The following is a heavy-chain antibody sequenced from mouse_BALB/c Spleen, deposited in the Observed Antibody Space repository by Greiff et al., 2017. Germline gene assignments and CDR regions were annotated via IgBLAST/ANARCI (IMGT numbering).Heavy chain of an antibody. V-gene: IGHV1S81*02. Sequence: VQLQQPGAELVKPGASVKLSCKASGYTFTSYWMHWVKQRPGQGLEWIGEINPSNGRTNYNEKFKSKATLTVDKSSSTAYMQLSSLTSEDSAVYYCARSGDGYPDYWGQGTTLTVSS. CDR2: INPSNGRT. D-gene: IGHD2-3*01. J-gene: IGHJ2*01. CDR3: ARSGDGYPDY. CDR1: GYTFTSYW.